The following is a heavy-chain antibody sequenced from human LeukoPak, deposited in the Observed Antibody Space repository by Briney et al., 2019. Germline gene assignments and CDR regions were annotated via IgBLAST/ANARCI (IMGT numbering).Heavy chain of an antibody. CDR1: GYTFTSYC. V-gene: IGHV1-46*01. J-gene: IGHJ5*02. CDR3: ARAFALGGAMVTSYWFDP. D-gene: IGHD5-18*01. Sequence: ASVKVSCKASGYTFTSYCMHWVRQAPGQGLEWMGIINPSGGSTSYAQKFQGRVTMTRDTSISTAYMELSRLRSDDTAVYYCARAFALGGAMVTSYWFDPWGQGTLVTVSS. CDR2: INPSGGST.